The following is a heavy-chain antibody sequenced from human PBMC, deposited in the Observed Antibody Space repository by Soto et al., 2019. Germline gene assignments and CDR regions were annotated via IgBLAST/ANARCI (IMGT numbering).Heavy chain of an antibody. CDR3: LTCTIFEGPQKYDAFDI. D-gene: IGHD3-3*01. CDR2: ISAYNGNT. J-gene: IGHJ3*02. V-gene: IGHV1-18*04. Sequence: ASVKVSCKASGYTFTSYGISWVRQAPGQGLEWMGWISAYNGNTNYAQKLQGRVTMTSDTSTSTAYMELRSLRSDDTAVYYCLTCTIFEGPQKYDAFDIWGQGTMVTVSS. CDR1: GYTFTSYG.